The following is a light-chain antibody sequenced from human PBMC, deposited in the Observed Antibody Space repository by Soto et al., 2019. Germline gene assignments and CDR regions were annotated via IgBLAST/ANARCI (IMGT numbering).Light chain of an antibody. V-gene: IGLV2-14*03. J-gene: IGLJ1*01. CDR1: SSDVGGYNY. CDR3: SSYRRGSTYV. Sequence: QSALTQPASVSGSPGQSITVSCTGTSSDVGGYNYVSWYQQHPGKAPRLLIYDVTNRLSGVSNRFSGSKSGNPASLTISGLQAEDEADYYCSSYRRGSTYVFGTGTKVTVL. CDR2: DVT.